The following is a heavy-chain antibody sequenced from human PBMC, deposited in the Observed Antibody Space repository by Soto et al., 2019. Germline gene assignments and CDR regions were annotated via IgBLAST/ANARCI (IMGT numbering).Heavy chain of an antibody. Sequence: QVQLVQSGAEVKKPGASVKVSCKSSGYTFSMSGISWVRQAPGQGLEWMGWISGYNGKTTYEQKFQDRVTMTTDTSPNTAYTELRRHKSDDTDVYYCPREGPRPYYYYGMDVWGQGTTVTVSS. CDR2: ISGYNGKT. J-gene: IGHJ6*02. CDR3: PREGPRPYYYYGMDV. CDR1: GYTFSMSG. V-gene: IGHV1-18*01.